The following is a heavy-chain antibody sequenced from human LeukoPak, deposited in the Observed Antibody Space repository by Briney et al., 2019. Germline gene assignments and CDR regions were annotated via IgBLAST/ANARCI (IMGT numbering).Heavy chain of an antibody. CDR1: GGSFSGYY. CDR2: INHSGST. J-gene: IGHJ5*02. V-gene: IGHV4-34*01. D-gene: IGHD6-13*01. CDR3: ARHPIAAGGAYNWFDP. Sequence: SETLSLTCGVYGGSFSGYYWSWIRQPPGKGLEWIGEINHSGSTNYNPSLKSRVTISVDTSINTAYLQWISLKASDTAMYYCARHPIAAGGAYNWFDPWGQGTLVTVSS.